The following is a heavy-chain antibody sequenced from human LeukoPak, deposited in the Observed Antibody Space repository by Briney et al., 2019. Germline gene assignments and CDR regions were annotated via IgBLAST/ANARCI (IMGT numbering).Heavy chain of an antibody. CDR1: GYTFTSYG. J-gene: IGHJ4*02. CDR3: ARVGLQQDPFDY. Sequence: VSVKVSCKASGYTFTSYGISWVRQAPGQGLEWMGWISAYNGNTNYAQKLQGRVTMTTDTSTSTACMELRSLRSDDTAVYYCARVGLQQDPFDYWGQGTLVTVSS. CDR2: ISAYNGNT. D-gene: IGHD6-13*01. V-gene: IGHV1-18*01.